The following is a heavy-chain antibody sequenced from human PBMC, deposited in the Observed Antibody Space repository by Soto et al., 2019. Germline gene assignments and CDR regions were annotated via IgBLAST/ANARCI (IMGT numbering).Heavy chain of an antibody. D-gene: IGHD5-12*01. J-gene: IGHJ3*02. CDR3: SRAGDILATPRGVAFDI. CDR2: INPNGGST. Sequence: ASVKVSCKASGYTFTNYYMHWVRQAPGQGLEWMGIINPNGGSTNYAQKFQGRVTMTRDTSTRTVYMELSSLRSDDTAVYLCSRAGDILATPRGVAFDIWGRGTMVTVSS. V-gene: IGHV1-46*01. CDR1: GYTFTNYY.